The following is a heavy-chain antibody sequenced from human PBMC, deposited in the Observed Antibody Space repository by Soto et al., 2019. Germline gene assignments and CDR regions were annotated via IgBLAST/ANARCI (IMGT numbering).Heavy chain of an antibody. CDR2: INYSGIKS. CDR3: AKGRDYAGTYAIDY. J-gene: IGHJ4*02. Sequence: PGASLRVSCEVTGFNFAEFAMSCARQSPGGRLEWVSGINYSGIKSIYLGSLRGRFTLSTDQTTNALYVQMDRLRAEDTAIYYCAKGRDYAGTYAIDYWGQGVPVTVSS. CDR1: GFNFAEFA. D-gene: IGHD3-16*01. V-gene: IGHV3-23*05.